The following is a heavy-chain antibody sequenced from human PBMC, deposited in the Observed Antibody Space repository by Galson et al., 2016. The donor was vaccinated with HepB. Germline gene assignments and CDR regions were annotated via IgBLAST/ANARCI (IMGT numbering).Heavy chain of an antibody. Sequence: QSGAEVKKPGESLRISCKASGYSFSSFWINWVRQMPGKGLEWMGIIYPGDSDAKYSPSFQGHVTFSADKSTTTAYLQWSSLTVADSAIYYCARVMVRGTHCLDVWGQGTTVTVSS. CDR1: GYSFSSFW. CDR2: IYPGDSDA. J-gene: IGHJ6*02. V-gene: IGHV5-51*01. D-gene: IGHD3-10*01. CDR3: ARVMVRGTHCLDV.